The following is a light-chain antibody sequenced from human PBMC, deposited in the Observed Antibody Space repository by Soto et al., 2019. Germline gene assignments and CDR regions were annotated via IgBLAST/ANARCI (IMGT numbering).Light chain of an antibody. CDR2: KAS. CDR1: QGSSGW. CDR3: QHYNSYSEA. V-gene: IGKV1-5*03. Sequence: DIQMTQSPASLSAPAGDRVTIACRASQGSSGWLSWLQQTPGTATKLLNSKASSLEIGVPSRFSGSGSGTEFTLTISSLQPDDFATYYCQHYNSYSEAFGQGTKVDIK. J-gene: IGKJ1*01.